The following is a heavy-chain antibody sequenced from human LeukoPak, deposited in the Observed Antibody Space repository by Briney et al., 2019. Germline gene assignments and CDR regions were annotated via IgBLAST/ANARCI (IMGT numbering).Heavy chain of an antibody. V-gene: IGHV3-21*01. J-gene: IGHJ4*02. CDR2: ISSSSSYI. Sequence: GGSLRLSCAASGFTFSSYSMNWVRQAPGKGLEWVSSISSSSSYIYYADSVKGRFTISRDNAKNSLYLQMNSLRAEDTAVYYCARDIRVDSNYVYYFDYWGRGTLVTVSS. CDR3: ARDIRVDSNYVYYFDY. CDR1: GFTFSSYS. D-gene: IGHD4-4*01.